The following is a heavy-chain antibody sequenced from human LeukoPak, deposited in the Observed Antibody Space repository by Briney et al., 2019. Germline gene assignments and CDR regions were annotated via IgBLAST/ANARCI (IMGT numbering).Heavy chain of an antibody. CDR3: ARVVTFGGVIVYFDY. CDR1: GYSFTSYW. Sequence: GESLKISCKGSGYSFTSYWIGWVRQMPGKGLEWMGIIYPGDSDTRYSPSFQGQVTISADKSISTAYLQWSSLKASDTAMYYCARVVTFGGVIVYFDYWGQGTRVTVSS. D-gene: IGHD3-16*02. J-gene: IGHJ4*02. CDR2: IYPGDSDT. V-gene: IGHV5-51*01.